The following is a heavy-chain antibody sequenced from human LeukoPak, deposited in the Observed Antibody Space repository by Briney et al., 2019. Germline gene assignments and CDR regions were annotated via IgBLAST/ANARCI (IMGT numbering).Heavy chain of an antibody. D-gene: IGHD3-3*01. J-gene: IGHJ5*02. V-gene: IGHV1-8*01. CDR1: GYTFTSYD. Sequence: ASVKVSCKASGYTFTSYDINWVRQATGQGLEWMGWMNPNSGNTGYAQKFQGRVTMTRNTSISTAHMELSSLRSEDTAVYYCARVLRFLREGAVDPWGQGTLVTVSS. CDR3: ARVLRFLREGAVDP. CDR2: MNPNSGNT.